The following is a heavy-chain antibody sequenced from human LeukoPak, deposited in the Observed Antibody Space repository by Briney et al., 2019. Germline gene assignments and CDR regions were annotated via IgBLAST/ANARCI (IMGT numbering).Heavy chain of an antibody. V-gene: IGHV1-18*01. D-gene: IGHD6-13*01. J-gene: IGHJ4*02. Sequence: ASVKVSCKASGYTFTSYGISWVRQAPGQGLEWMGWISAYNGNTNYAQKLQGRVTMTEDTSTDTAYMELSSLRSEDTAVYYCATVVYSSSWYDFDYWGQGTLVTVSS. CDR1: GYTFTSYG. CDR3: ATVVYSSSWYDFDY. CDR2: ISAYNGNT.